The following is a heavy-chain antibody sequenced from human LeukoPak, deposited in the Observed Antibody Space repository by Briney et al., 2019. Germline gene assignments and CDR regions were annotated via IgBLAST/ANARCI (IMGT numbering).Heavy chain of an antibody. CDR1: GFTFSSYG. V-gene: IGHV3-30*18. CDR2: ISYDGSNK. J-gene: IGHJ4*02. CDR3: AKDKSGGYSYGGFDY. Sequence: GVSLRLSCAASGFTFSSYGMHWVRQAQGKGLEWVAVISYDGSNKYYGDSVKGRFTISRDNSKNTLYLQMNSLRAEDTAVYYCAKDKSGGYSYGGFDYWGQGTLVTVSS. D-gene: IGHD5-18*01.